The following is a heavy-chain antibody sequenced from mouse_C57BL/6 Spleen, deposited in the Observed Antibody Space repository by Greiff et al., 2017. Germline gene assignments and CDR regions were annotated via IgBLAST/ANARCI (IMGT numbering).Heavy chain of an antibody. CDR3: TRSGQVQFDY. CDR2: IDPETGGT. Sequence: QVQLQQSGAELVRPGASVTLSCKASGYTFTDYEMHWVKQTPVHGLEWIGAIDPETGGTAYNQKFKGKAILTADKSSSTAYMELRSLTSEDSAVYYCTRSGQVQFDYWGQGTTLTVSS. J-gene: IGHJ2*01. CDR1: GYTFTDYE. V-gene: IGHV1-15*01. D-gene: IGHD2-14*01.